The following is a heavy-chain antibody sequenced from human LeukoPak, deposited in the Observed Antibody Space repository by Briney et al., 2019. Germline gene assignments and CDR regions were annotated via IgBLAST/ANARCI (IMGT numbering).Heavy chain of an antibody. CDR2: ISSSSSSYI. V-gene: IGHV3-21*01. CDR1: GFTFSSYS. Sequence: PGGSLRLSCAASGFTFSSYSMNWVRQAPGKGLEWVSSISSSSSSYIYYANSVKGRFTISRDNAKNSLYLQMNSLRAEDTAVYYCARDSSSGWFVDYWGQGTLVTVSS. D-gene: IGHD6-19*01. J-gene: IGHJ4*02. CDR3: ARDSSSGWFVDY.